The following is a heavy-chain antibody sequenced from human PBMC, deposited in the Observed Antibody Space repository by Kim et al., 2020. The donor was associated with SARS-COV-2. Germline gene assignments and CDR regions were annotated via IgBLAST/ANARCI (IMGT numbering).Heavy chain of an antibody. J-gene: IGHJ6*02. Sequence: GESLKISCKGSGYSFTSYWIGWVRQMPGKGLEWMGIIYPGDSGTRYSPSFQGQVTISADKSISTAYLQWSSLKASDTAMYYCARQGGYCSGGSCYGMDVWGQGTTVTVSS. CDR1: GYSFTSYW. D-gene: IGHD2-15*01. CDR2: IYPGDSGT. V-gene: IGHV5-51*01. CDR3: ARQGGYCSGGSCYGMDV.